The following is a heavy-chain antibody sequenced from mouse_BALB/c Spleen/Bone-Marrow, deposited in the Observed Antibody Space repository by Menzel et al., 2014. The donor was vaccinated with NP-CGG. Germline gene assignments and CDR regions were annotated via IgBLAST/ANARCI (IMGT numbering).Heavy chain of an antibody. CDR3: ARTETWAWFAY. CDR2: INPISEYT. J-gene: IGHJ3*01. CDR1: GYTFTSYT. V-gene: IGHV1-4*02. Sequence: VKVVESAAELARPGASVKMSCKTSGYTFTSYTMHWIKQRPGQGLEWIGYINPISEYTEYNQKFKDKATLTADKSSGTAYMQLSSLTSEDSAVYYCARTETWAWFAYWGQGTLVTVSA.